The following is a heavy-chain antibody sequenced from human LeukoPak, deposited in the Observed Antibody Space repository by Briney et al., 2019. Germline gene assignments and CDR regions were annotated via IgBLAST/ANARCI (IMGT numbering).Heavy chain of an antibody. V-gene: IGHV4-59*12. CDR3: ARDIETAGYSSGAYYFDY. D-gene: IGHD6-19*01. CDR2: IYYSGST. CDR1: GGSISSYY. Sequence: SETLSLTCTVSGGSISSYYWSWIRQPPGKGLEWIGYIYYSGSTNYNPSLKSRVTISVDTSKNQFSLKLSSVTAADTAVYYCARDIETAGYSSGAYYFDYWGQGTLVTVSS. J-gene: IGHJ4*02.